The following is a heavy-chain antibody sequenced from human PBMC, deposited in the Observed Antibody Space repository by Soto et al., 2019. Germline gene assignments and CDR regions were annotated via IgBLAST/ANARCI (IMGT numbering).Heavy chain of an antibody. CDR3: ARGNLSFDFDS. V-gene: IGHV3-30*03. CDR2: ISGDGINT. CDR1: GFNFGFFG. Sequence: QIQLVESGGDVVQPGKSLRLSCAASGFNFGFFGMHWVRQAPGKGLEWVAFISGDGINTQYADSVRGRFTLSRDYSRKTMYLQMASLRDDDTALYYCARGNLSFDFDSWGLGHLVTVSS. J-gene: IGHJ4*02. D-gene: IGHD1-26*01.